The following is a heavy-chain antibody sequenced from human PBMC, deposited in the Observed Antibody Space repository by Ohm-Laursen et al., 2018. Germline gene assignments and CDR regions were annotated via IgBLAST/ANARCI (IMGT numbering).Heavy chain of an antibody. CDR2: INTEDQT. Sequence: SLRLSCTASGFTFSTYGMNWVRLAPGKGLEWVSVINTEDQTFYLNSVKGRFSISRDNSKNTVYLQMNSLRVEDTAVYYCARGIVRGVTGPDYWGQGTLVTVSS. J-gene: IGHJ4*02. CDR3: ARGIVRGVTGPDY. V-gene: IGHV3-66*01. CDR1: GFTFSTYG. D-gene: IGHD1-14*01.